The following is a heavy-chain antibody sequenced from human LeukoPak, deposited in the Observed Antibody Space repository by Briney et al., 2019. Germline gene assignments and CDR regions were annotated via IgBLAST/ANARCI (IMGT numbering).Heavy chain of an antibody. CDR1: GFIFNTYV. V-gene: IGHV3-30-3*01. CDR2: ISHDGSSK. CDR3: VGGWERDCTSTSCYIAYN. D-gene: IGHD2-2*02. J-gene: IGHJ4*02. Sequence: GGSLRLSCAGSGFIFNTYVMHWVRQAPGKGLEWVAVISHDGSSKYYADSVKGRFTISRDNSKNTLYLQMNSLRAEDTAVYYCVGGWERDCTSTSCYIAYNWGQGTLVTVSS.